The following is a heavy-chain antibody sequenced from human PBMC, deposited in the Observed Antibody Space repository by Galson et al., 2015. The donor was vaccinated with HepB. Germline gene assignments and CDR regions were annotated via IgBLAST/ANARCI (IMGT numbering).Heavy chain of an antibody. CDR1: GFTFSSYG. J-gene: IGHJ6*02. V-gene: IGHV3-30*18. D-gene: IGHD4-17*01. CDR2: ISYDGSNK. Sequence: SLRLSCAASGFTFSSYGMHWVRQAPGKGLEWVAVISYDGSNKYYADSVKGRFTISRDNSKNTLYLQMNSLRAEDTAVYYRAKDSLGYGDYDGGMDVWGQGTTVTVSS. CDR3: AKDSLGYGDYDGGMDV.